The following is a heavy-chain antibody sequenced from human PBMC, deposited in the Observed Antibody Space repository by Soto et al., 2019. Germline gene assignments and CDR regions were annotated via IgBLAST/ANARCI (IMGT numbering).Heavy chain of an antibody. Sequence: QVQLVQSGAEVKKPGASVKVSCKASGYTFTGYDMHWGRQAPGQGLEWMGWINPNSGGTIYAQNLQGWVPMTRDTSISTAYMELSRLTSDDTAVYYCARGLRQLVYYYYGMDVWGQGTTVTVSS. CDR3: ARGLRQLVYYYYGMDV. D-gene: IGHD6-13*01. CDR2: INPNSGGT. J-gene: IGHJ6*01. CDR1: GYTFTGYD. V-gene: IGHV1-2*04.